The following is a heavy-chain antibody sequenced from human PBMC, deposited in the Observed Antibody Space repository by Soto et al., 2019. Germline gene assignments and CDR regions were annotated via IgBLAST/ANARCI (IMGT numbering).Heavy chain of an antibody. J-gene: IGHJ4*02. Sequence: SLRLSCAASGFTFSSYGMHWVRQAPGKGLEWVAVIWYDGSNKYYADSVKGRFTISRDNSKNTLYLQMNSLRAEDTAVYYCARTSGYSYGPADYWGQGTLVTVSS. CDR1: GFTFSSYG. D-gene: IGHD5-18*01. CDR2: IWYDGSNK. V-gene: IGHV3-33*01. CDR3: ARTSGYSYGPADY.